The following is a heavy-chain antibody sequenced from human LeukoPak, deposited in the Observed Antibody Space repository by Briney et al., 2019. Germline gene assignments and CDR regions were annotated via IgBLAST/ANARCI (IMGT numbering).Heavy chain of an antibody. Sequence: GGSLRLSCAASGFSFSNYGMHWVRQAPGKGLEWVAFIRFDGTDEFYADSVKGRFTISRDNSQNTVYLQMNSLRAEDTAVYYCAKDGGEYYDILTGYYPRLYYMDVWGKGTTVTISS. CDR2: IRFDGTDE. CDR3: AKDGGEYYDILTGYYPRLYYMDV. V-gene: IGHV3-30*02. D-gene: IGHD3-9*01. CDR1: GFSFSNYG. J-gene: IGHJ6*03.